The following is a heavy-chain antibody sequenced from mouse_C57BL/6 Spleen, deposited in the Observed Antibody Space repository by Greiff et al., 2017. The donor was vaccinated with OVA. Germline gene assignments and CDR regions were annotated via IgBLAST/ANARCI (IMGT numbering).Heavy chain of an antibody. D-gene: IGHD3-2*02. J-gene: IGHJ4*01. CDR1: GYTFTSYW. CDR3: ARSLSSYAMDY. V-gene: IGHV1-50*01. Sequence: QVQLQQPGAELVKPGASVKLSCKASGYTFTSYWMQWVKQRPGQGLEWIGEIDPSDSYTNYNQKFKAKATLTVDTSSSTAYMQLSSLTSEDSAVYYCARSLSSYAMDYWGQGTSVTVSS. CDR2: IDPSDSYT.